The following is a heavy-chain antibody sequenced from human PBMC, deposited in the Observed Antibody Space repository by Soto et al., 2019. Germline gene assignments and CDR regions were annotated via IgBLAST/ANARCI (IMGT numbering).Heavy chain of an antibody. J-gene: IGHJ5*02. D-gene: IGHD3-22*01. CDR1: GYTFTSYA. CDR2: INAGNGNT. CDR3: ARVARPYYYDSSEGDWFDP. V-gene: IGHV1-3*01. Sequence: GASVKVSCKASGYTFTSYAMHWVRQAPGQRLEWMGWINAGNGNTKYSQKFQGRVTITRDTSASTAYMELSSLRSEDTAVYYCARVARPYYYDSSEGDWFDPWGQGTLVTVSS.